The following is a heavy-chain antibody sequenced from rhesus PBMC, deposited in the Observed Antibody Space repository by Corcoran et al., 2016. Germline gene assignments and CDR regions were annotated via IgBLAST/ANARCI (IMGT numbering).Heavy chain of an antibody. CDR2: IYGSSGST. CDR3: ARLVITTLDY. V-gene: IGHV4-76*01. D-gene: IGHD3-16*01. CDR1: GYSISSGYD. Sequence: QVQLQESGPGVVKPSETLSLTCAVSGYSISSGYDWSWIRQPPGKGLEWIGNIYGSSGSTNYNPSLKNRVTISKDTSKNQFSLKLSSVTAADTAVYYCARLVITTLDYWGQGVLVTVSS. J-gene: IGHJ4*01.